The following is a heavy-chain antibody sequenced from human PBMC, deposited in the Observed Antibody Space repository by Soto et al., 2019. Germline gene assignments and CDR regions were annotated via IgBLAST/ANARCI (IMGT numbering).Heavy chain of an antibody. D-gene: IGHD1-26*01. CDR2: ISYDGSNK. J-gene: IGHJ4*02. CDR1: GFTFSSYA. Sequence: QVQLVESGGGVVQPGRSLRLSCAASGFTFSSYAMHWVRQAPGKGLEWVAAISYDGSNKYYADSVKGRFTISRDNSKNTLYVQMSSLRAEDTAVYYGARDMMGGSYGRLDYRGQGTLVPVPS. V-gene: IGHV3-30-3*01. CDR3: ARDMMGGSYGRLDY.